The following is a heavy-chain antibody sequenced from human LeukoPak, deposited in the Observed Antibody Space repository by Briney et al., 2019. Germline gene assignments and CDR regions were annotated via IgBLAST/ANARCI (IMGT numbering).Heavy chain of an antibody. D-gene: IGHD6-25*01. V-gene: IGHV6-1*01. Sequence: SQTLSLTCAISGDSVSSNSAAWTWIRQSPSRGLEWLGKTYYRSKWYYDYAGSVKSRITVSPDTSKNQFSLQLNSVTPEDTAVYFCARLLSSGPADYWGQGTLVTVSS. J-gene: IGHJ4*02. CDR3: ARLLSSGPADY. CDR1: GDSVSSNSAA. CDR2: TYYRSKWYY.